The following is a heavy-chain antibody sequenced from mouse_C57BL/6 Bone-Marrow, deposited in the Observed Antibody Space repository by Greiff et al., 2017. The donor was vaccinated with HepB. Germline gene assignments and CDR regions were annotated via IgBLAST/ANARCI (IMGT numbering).Heavy chain of an antibody. J-gene: IGHJ4*01. CDR2: INPGSGGT. CDR3: ARGTTRGYAMDY. D-gene: IGHD5-5*01. V-gene: IGHV1-54*01. Sequence: ESGPELVRPGTSVKVSCKASGYAFTNYLIEWVKQRPGQGLEWIGVINPGSGGTNYNEKFKGKATLTADKSSSTAYMQLSSLTSEDSAVYFCARGTTRGYAMDYWGQGTSVTVSS. CDR1: GYAFTNYL.